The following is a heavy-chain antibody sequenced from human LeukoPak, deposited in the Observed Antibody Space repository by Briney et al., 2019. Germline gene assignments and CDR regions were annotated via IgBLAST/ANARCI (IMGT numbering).Heavy chain of an antibody. CDR3: ARDLAIDWPPPNWFDP. D-gene: IGHD2-21*01. CDR2: IYYSGST. Sequence: SETLSLTCTVSGGSISSSSYYWGWIRQPPGKGLEWIGSIYYSGSTYYNPSLKSRVTISVDTSKNQFSLKLSSVTAADTAVYYCARDLAIDWPPPNWFDPWGQGTLVTVS. J-gene: IGHJ5*02. CDR1: GGSISSSSYY. V-gene: IGHV4-39*07.